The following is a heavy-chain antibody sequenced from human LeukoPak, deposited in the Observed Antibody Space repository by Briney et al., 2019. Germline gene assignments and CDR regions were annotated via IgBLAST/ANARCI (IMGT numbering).Heavy chain of an antibody. CDR3: ARGGLRVMVYRLYYMDV. CDR2: ISSSGSTI. V-gene: IGHV3-11*01. J-gene: IGHJ6*03. Sequence: GGSLRLSCAASGFTFSDYYMSWIRQAPGKGLEWVSYISSSGSTIYYADSVKGRFTISRDNAKNSLYLQMNSLRSDDTAVYYCARGGLRVMVYRLYYMDVWGKGTTVTVSS. CDR1: GFTFSDYY. D-gene: IGHD2-8*01.